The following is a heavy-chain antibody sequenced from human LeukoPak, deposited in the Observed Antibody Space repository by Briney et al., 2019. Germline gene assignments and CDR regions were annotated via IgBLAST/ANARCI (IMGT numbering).Heavy chain of an antibody. J-gene: IGHJ4*02. D-gene: IGHD3-22*01. CDR2: INSSSSGV. Sequence: GGSLRLSCAASGLTFSIYSMNWVRQAPGKGLEWISYINSSSSGVYYADSVKGRFTISRDNAKNILYLQMNSLRAEDTAVYYCARDHYFDTSGYSRSLDYWGQGTLVTASS. CDR3: ARDHYFDTSGYSRSLDY. CDR1: GLTFSIYS. V-gene: IGHV3-48*01.